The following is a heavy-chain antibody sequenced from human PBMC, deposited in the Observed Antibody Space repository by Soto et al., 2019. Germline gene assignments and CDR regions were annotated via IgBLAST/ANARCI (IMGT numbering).Heavy chain of an antibody. D-gene: IGHD5-18*01. CDR1: GFTFDDYT. J-gene: IGHJ3*02. CDR3: AKKKDTGMAHDAFDI. CDR2: ISWDGGST. Sequence: EVQLVESGGVVVQPGGSLRLSCAASGFTFDDYTMHWVRQAPGKGLEWVSLISWDGGSTYYADSVKGRFTISRDNSKNSLYLQMNSSRTGDNGLYYCAKKKDTGMAHDAFDIWGQGKMVTVSS. V-gene: IGHV3-43*01.